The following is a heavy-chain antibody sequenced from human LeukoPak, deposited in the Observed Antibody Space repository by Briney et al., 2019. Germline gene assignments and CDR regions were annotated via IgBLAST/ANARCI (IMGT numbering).Heavy chain of an antibody. CDR1: GGSFSGYY. J-gene: IGHJ4*02. Sequence: SETLSLTCAVYGGSFSGYYWSWIRQPPGKGLEWIGEINHSGSTNYNPSLKSRVTISVDTSKNQFSLKLSSVTAAATAVYYCARGRNGYSGSLRALVFGYWGQGTLVTVSS. CDR3: ARGRNGYSGSLRALVFGY. D-gene: IGHD1-26*01. CDR2: INHSGST. V-gene: IGHV4-34*01.